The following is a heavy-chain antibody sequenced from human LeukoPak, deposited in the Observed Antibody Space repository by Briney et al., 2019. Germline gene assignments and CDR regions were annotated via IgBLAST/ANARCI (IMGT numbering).Heavy chain of an antibody. Sequence: GGPLRLSCAASGFTFSSYSMNWVRQAPGKGLEWVSSISSSSSYIYYADSVKGRFTISRDNAKNSLYLQMNSLRAEDTAVYYCARAAWTFGTADAFDIWGQGTMVTVSS. CDR1: GFTFSSYS. J-gene: IGHJ3*02. V-gene: IGHV3-21*01. CDR3: ARAAWTFGTADAFDI. D-gene: IGHD2/OR15-2a*01. CDR2: ISSSSSYI.